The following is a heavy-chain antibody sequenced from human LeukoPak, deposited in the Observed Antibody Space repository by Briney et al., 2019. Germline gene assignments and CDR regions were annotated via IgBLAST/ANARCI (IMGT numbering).Heavy chain of an antibody. V-gene: IGHV3-23*01. CDR1: GFIFSNYA. J-gene: IGHJ4*02. CDR2: ISGSGGGT. CDR3: AKRNGSSVVVAAIPFDY. Sequence: GGSLRLSCIASGFIFSNYAMNWVRQAPGKGLEWVSSISGSGGGTYYADSVKGRFSISRDNSKNTLYLQMNSLRAEDTAVYYCAKRNGSSVVVAAIPFDYWGQGTLVTVSS. D-gene: IGHD2-15*01.